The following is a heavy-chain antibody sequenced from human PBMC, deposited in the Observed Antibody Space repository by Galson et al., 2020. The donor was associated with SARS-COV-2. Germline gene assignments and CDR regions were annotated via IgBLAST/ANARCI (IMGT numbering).Heavy chain of an antibody. Sequence: NSGGSLRLSCAASGFPFDMYTMTWVRQAPGKGLEWVSFISSGSSYIYYADSVRGRFTISRDNAKNSVSLQMNSLRAEDTALYFCARQYDGRSQEGCDVWGQGTMVTVSS. CDR2: ISSGSSYI. CDR3: ARQYDGRSQEGCDV. D-gene: IGHD1-26*01. J-gene: IGHJ3*01. V-gene: IGHV3-21*01. CDR1: GFPFDMYT.